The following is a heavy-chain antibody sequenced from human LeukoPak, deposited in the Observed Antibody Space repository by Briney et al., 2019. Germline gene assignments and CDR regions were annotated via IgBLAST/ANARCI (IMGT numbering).Heavy chain of an antibody. Sequence: PGGSLRLSCAASGFSFTSYAMTWVRQAPGKGLEWVSTISHSGVSTYYADSVKRRFTISRDKSKNTLYLQMNSLRVKDTAVYYCAGRPIASGNYAGMDVWGKGTTVTVSS. J-gene: IGHJ6*04. V-gene: IGHV3-23*01. CDR3: AGRPIASGNYAGMDV. CDR2: ISHSGVST. D-gene: IGHD3-10*01. CDR1: GFSFTSYA.